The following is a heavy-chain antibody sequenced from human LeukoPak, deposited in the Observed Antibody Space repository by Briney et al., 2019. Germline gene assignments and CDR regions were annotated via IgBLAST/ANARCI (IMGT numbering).Heavy chain of an antibody. V-gene: IGHV4-38-2*01. D-gene: IGHD3-10*01. CDR1: GYSISSGYY. CDR2: IYHSGST. CDR3: ARALGTRSGYFDL. Sequence: SETLSLTCAVSGYSISSGYYWGWIRQPPGKGLEWIGSIYHSGSTYYNPSLKSRVPISVDTSKNQFSLKLSSVTAADTAVYYCARALGTRSGYFDLWGRGTLVTVSS. J-gene: IGHJ2*01.